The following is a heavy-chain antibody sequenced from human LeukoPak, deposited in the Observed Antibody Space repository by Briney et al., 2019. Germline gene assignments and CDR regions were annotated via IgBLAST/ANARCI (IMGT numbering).Heavy chain of an antibody. J-gene: IGHJ4*02. V-gene: IGHV1-8*03. CDR3: ARVGRWLQAFDY. CDR2: MNPNSGDR. Sequence: GASVKVSCKASGYTFSSYDINWVRQATGQGLEWMGWMNPNSGDRGYAQKFQGRVTITRNTSISTAYMELSSLRSEDTAVYYCARVGRWLQAFDYWGQGTLVTVSS. CDR1: GYTFSSYD. D-gene: IGHD5-24*01.